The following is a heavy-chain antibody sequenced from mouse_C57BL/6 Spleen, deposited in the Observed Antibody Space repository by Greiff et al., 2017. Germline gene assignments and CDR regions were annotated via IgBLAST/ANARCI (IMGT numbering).Heavy chain of an antibody. V-gene: IGHV1-81*01. CDR2: IYPRSGNT. D-gene: IGHD4-1*01. CDR1: GYTFTSYG. Sequence: VKVVESGAELARPGASVKLSCKASGYTFTSYGISWVKQRTGQGLEWIGEIYPRSGNTYYNEKFKGKATLTADKSSSTAYMELRSLTSEDSAVYFCARRGTEAWFAYWGQGTLVTVSA. J-gene: IGHJ3*01. CDR3: ARRGTEAWFAY.